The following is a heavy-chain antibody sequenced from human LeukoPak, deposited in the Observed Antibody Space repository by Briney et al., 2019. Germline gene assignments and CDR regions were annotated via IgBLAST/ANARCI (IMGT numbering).Heavy chain of an antibody. CDR2: IYPGDSDT. J-gene: IGHJ4*02. V-gene: IGHV5-51*01. Sequence: GESLKISCEVSGYSFLTFWIGWVRQMPGKGLEWMGIIYPGDSDTRYSPSFQGQVTISADKSISTAYLQWSSLKASDTAMYYCARQSARSGCDYWGQGTLVTVSS. D-gene: IGHD6-19*01. CDR1: GYSFLTFW. CDR3: ARQSARSGCDY.